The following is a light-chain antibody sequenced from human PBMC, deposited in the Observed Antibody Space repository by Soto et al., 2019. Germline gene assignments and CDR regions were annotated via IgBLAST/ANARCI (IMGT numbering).Light chain of an antibody. CDR1: QTISSW. J-gene: IGKJ2*01. CDR2: KAS. V-gene: IGKV1-5*03. Sequence: DIPMTQSPSTLSGSVGDRVTITCRASQTISSWLAWYQQKPGKAPKLLIYKASTLKSGVPSRFSGSGSGTDFTFTISSLQPEDVATYYCQQYDTLSYNFGQGTKLEI. CDR3: QQYDTLSYN.